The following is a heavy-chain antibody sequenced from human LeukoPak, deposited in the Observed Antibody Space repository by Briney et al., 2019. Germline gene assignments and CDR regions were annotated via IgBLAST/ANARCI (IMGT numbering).Heavy chain of an antibody. CDR1: GGTFSSYA. Sequence: SVKVSCKASGGTFSSYAISWVRQAPGQGLEWMGGIIPIFGTANYAQKFQGRVTITADESTSTAYMELSSLRSEDTAVYYCAREVFPIVAITSGGYFDYWGQGTLVTVSS. V-gene: IGHV1-69*13. D-gene: IGHD5-12*01. CDR3: AREVFPIVAITSGGYFDY. J-gene: IGHJ4*02. CDR2: IIPIFGTA.